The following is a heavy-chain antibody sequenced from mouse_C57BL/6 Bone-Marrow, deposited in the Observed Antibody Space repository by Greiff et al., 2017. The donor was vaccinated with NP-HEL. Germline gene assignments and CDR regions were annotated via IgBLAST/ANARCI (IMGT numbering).Heavy chain of an antibody. CDR3: ARFSYYYGSRDY. V-gene: IGHV1-50*01. D-gene: IGHD1-1*01. CDR1: GYTFTSYW. Sequence: QVQLQQPGAELVKPGASVKLSCKASGYTFTSYWMQWVKQRPGQGLEWIGEIDPSDSYTNYNQKFKGKATLTVDTSSSTAYMQLSSLTSEDSAVYYCARFSYYYGSRDYWGQGTTLTVSS. J-gene: IGHJ2*01. CDR2: IDPSDSYT.